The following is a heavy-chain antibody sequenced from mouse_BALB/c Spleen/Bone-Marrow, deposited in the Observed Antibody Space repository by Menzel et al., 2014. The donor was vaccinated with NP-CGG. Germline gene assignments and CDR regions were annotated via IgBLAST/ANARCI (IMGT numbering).Heavy chain of an antibody. J-gene: IGHJ4*01. CDR1: GFTFSYYA. Sequence: EVQLVESGGGLVKPGGSLKLSCAASGFTFSYYAMSWVRQSPEKRLEWVAEISSGGSYTYYPDTVTGRFTISRDNAKNTLYLEMSSLRSEDTAMYYCARERGDYWGQGTSVTVSS. CDR2: ISSGGSYT. CDR3: ARERGDY. V-gene: IGHV5-9-4*01.